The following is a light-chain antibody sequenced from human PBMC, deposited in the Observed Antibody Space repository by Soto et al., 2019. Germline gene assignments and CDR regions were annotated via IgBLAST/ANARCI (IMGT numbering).Light chain of an antibody. J-gene: IGKJ5*01. CDR3: QQYGSSPIT. V-gene: IGKV3-20*01. CDR1: QSVSSSY. Sequence: EIVLTQSPGTLSLSPGERATLSCRASQSVSSSYLAWYQLKPGQAPRLLIHGASSMATGIPDRFSGSGSGTDVTLTISRLEPEDFAVYYCQQYGSSPITFGQGTRLEIK. CDR2: GAS.